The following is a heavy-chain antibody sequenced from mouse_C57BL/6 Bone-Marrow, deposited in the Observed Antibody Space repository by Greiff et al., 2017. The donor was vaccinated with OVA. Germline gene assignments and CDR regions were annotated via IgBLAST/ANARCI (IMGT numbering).Heavy chain of an antibody. D-gene: IGHD1-1*01. CDR3: ASDGSSFAY. CDR2: IYPGSGNT. J-gene: IGHJ3*01. CDR1: GYTFTDYS. Sequence: QVQLQQSGAELVRPGASVKLSCKASGYTFTDYSINWVKQRPGQGLEWIARIYPGSGNTYYNEKFKGKATLTAEKSSSTAYMQLSSLTSEDSAVYFCASDGSSFAYWGKGTLVTVSA. V-gene: IGHV1-76*01.